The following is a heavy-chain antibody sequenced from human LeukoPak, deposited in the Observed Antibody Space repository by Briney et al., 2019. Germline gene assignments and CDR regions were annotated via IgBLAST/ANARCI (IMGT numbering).Heavy chain of an antibody. Sequence: GGSLRLSCAASGFTFSNYEMNWVRRAPGKGLEWVSYISSSGSSIYYADSVKGRFTISRDNAKDSLYLQMNSLRAEDTAVYYCARDPGSGYEEHFDYWGQGTLVTVSS. J-gene: IGHJ4*02. V-gene: IGHV3-48*03. CDR1: GFTFSNYE. CDR3: ARDPGSGYEEHFDY. D-gene: IGHD5-12*01. CDR2: ISSSGSSI.